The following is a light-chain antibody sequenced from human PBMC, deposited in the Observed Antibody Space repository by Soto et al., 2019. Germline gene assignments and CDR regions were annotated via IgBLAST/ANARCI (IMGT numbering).Light chain of an antibody. CDR2: DAS. V-gene: IGKV3-11*01. CDR1: QSVSSY. CDR3: QQRSNWPIT. J-gene: IGKJ3*01. Sequence: EIVLTQSPATLSLSPGERATLSCRASQSVSSYLAWYQQKPGQAPRLLIYDASNSATGIPARFSGSGSGTDFTLTNSSLEPEDFAVYYCQQRSNWPITFGPGTKVDIK.